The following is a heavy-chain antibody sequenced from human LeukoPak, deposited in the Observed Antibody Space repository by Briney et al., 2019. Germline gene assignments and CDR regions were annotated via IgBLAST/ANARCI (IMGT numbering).Heavy chain of an antibody. V-gene: IGHV1-69*06. J-gene: IGHJ4*02. CDR2: IIPIFGTA. Sequence: ASVKVSCKASGGTFSSYAISWVRQAPGQGLEWMGGIIPIFGTANYAQKFQGRVTITADKSTSTAYMELSSLRSEDTAVYYCARAPTPDYDFWSGPPDYWGQGTLVTVSS. CDR3: ARAPTPDYDFWSGPPDY. CDR1: GGTFSSYA. D-gene: IGHD3-3*01.